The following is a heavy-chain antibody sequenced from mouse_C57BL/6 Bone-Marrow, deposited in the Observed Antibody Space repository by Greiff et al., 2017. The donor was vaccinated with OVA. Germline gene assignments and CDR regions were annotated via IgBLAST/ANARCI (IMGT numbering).Heavy chain of an antibody. CDR1: GYTFTSYW. CDR3: ARGEYYGSSSFYYFDY. CDR2: IHPNSGST. Sequence: QVQLQQPGAELVKPGASVKLSCKASGYTFTSYWMHWVKQRPGQGLEWIGMIHPNSGSTNYNEKFKSKATLTVDKSSSPAYMQLSSLTSEDSAVYYCARGEYYGSSSFYYFDYWGQGTTLTVSS. D-gene: IGHD1-1*01. J-gene: IGHJ2*01. V-gene: IGHV1-64*01.